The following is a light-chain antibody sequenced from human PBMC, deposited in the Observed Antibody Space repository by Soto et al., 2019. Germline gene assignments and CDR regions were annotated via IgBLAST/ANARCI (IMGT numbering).Light chain of an antibody. CDR2: AAS. J-gene: IGKJ4*01. Sequence: DIQMTQSPSSVSASVGDRVTITCRASQGISSWLAWYQQKPGKAPKLLIYAASSLQTGVPSRFSGSGSGTFFTLPISTLHLEYFAPYYRQQATFPPLTFGGGPRGEIK. CDR3: QQATFPPLT. V-gene: IGKV1-12*01. CDR1: QGISSW.